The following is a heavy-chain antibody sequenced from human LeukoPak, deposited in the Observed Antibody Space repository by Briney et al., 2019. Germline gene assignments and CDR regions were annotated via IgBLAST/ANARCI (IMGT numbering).Heavy chain of an antibody. Sequence: ASVKVSCKASGYTFTGYYMHWVRQAPGQGLEWMGWINPNSGGTNYAQKFQGRVTMTRDTSISTAYMELSRLRSDDTAVYYCARADYGVYSTFDYWGEGTLVTVSS. D-gene: IGHD4-17*01. CDR2: INPNSGGT. CDR3: ARADYGVYSTFDY. J-gene: IGHJ4*02. V-gene: IGHV1-2*02. CDR1: GYTFTGYY.